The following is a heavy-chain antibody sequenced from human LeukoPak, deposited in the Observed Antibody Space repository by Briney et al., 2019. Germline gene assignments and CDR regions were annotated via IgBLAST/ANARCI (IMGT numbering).Heavy chain of an antibody. CDR3: ATGGSGSLDY. CDR1: GGTFSTYA. Sequence: SVKVSCKASGGTFSTYAISWVRQAPGQGLEWMGGITPILGTANYAQKFQGRVTMTEDTSTDTAYMELSSLRSEDTAVYYCATGGSGSLDYWGQGTLVTVSS. CDR2: ITPILGTA. D-gene: IGHD6-19*01. V-gene: IGHV1-69*10. J-gene: IGHJ4*02.